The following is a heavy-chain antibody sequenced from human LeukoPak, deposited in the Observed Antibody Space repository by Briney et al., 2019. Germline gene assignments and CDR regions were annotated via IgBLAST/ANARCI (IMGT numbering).Heavy chain of an antibody. D-gene: IGHD3-16*01. CDR3: AREMRRVYDSLDY. CDR2: INHSGST. CDR1: GGSFSGYY. J-gene: IGHJ4*02. V-gene: IGHV4-34*01. Sequence: SETLSLTCAVYGGSFSGYYWSWIRQPPGKGLESIGEINHSGSTNYNPSLKSRVTISVDTSKNQFSLKLSSVTAEDTAVYYCAREMRRVYDSLDYWGQGTLVTASS.